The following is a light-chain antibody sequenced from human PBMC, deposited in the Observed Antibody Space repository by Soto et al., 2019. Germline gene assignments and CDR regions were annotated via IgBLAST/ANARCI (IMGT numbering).Light chain of an antibody. V-gene: IGKV3-15*01. CDR1: QSVSSY. CDR3: QHYLSWPHT. J-gene: IGKJ2*01. CDR2: GAS. Sequence: EIVLTQSPATLSLSPGERATLACRASQSVSSYLAWYQQKPGQAPRLLIYGASNRATGIPARFSGSGSGTEFTLTISDLQSGDFALYYCQHYLSWPHTFGQGTKVDIK.